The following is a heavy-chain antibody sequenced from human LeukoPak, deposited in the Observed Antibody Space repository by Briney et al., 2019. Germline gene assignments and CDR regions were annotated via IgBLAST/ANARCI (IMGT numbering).Heavy chain of an antibody. D-gene: IGHD3-22*01. CDR3: ARGDSSGYPNWFDP. Sequence: SETLSLTCTVSGGSISSYYWSWIRQPAGKGLEWIGRIYTSGSTNYNPSLKSRVTMSVDTSKNQFSLKLSSVTAADTAVYYCARGDSSGYPNWFDPWGQGTLVTVSS. CDR1: GGSISSYY. CDR2: IYTSGST. V-gene: IGHV4-4*07. J-gene: IGHJ5*02.